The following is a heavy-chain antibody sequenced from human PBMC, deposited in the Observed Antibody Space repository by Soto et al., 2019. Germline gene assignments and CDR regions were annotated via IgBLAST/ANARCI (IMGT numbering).Heavy chain of an antibody. CDR1: GGSISSYY. J-gene: IGHJ4*02. CDR2: IYYSGST. V-gene: IGHV4-59*08. Sequence: QVQLQESGPGLVKPSETLSLTCTVSGGSISSYYWSWIRQPPGKGLEWIGYIYYSGSTNYNPSLKSRVTIAVDTSKNQFSLKVSSVTAADTAVYYCARRYGGSIDCWGQGTLGTVSS. CDR3: ARRYGGSIDC. D-gene: IGHD2-15*01.